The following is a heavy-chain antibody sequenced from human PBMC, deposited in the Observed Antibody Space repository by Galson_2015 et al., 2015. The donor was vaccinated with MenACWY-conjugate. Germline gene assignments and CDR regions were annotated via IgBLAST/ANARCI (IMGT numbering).Heavy chain of an antibody. Sequence: SLRLGCAASGLILNKYWEHWARHARGKGLVWVSRINPGWSSTTYADYVKDRFTITRENTKNTLYLQMNSIRPDYTAVFYCAKSRGASCYFDSWGQGTLVTVSS. CDR3: AKSRGASCYFDS. J-gene: IGHJ4*02. D-gene: IGHD1-26*01. CDR2: INPGWSST. V-gene: IGHV3-74*01. CDR1: GLILNKYW.